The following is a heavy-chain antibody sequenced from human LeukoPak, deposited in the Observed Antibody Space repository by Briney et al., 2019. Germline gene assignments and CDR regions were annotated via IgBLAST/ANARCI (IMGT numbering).Heavy chain of an antibody. J-gene: IGHJ4*02. Sequence: SETLSLTCTVSGGSISSYYWSWIRQPPGKGLEWIGYIYYSGSTNYNPSLKSRVTISVDTSKNQFSLKLSSVTAADTAVYYCATNDYSNSLLPDYWGQGTLVTVSS. D-gene: IGHD4-11*01. CDR3: ATNDYSNSLLPDY. CDR1: GGSISSYY. CDR2: IYYSGST. V-gene: IGHV4-59*12.